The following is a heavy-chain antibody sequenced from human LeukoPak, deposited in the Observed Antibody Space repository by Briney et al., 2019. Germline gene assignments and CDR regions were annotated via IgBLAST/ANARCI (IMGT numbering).Heavy chain of an antibody. CDR1: GGSISSYY. CDR3: AATGVLVDAFDI. V-gene: IGHV4-59*08. J-gene: IGHJ3*02. Sequence: SETLSLTRTVSGGSISSYYWSWIRQPPGKGLEWIGYIYYSGSTNYNPSLKSRVTISVDTSKNQFSLKLSSVTAADTAVYYCAATGVLVDAFDIWGQGTMVTVSS. CDR2: IYYSGST. D-gene: IGHD7-27*01.